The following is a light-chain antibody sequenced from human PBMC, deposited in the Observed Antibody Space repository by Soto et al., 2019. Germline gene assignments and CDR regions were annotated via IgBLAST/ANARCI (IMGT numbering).Light chain of an antibody. CDR1: QTVFYGINKKNY. CDR3: QQSYSPPLT. Sequence: DLLPTCSLYSLSAPLGERATMHCKSSQTVFYGINKKNYLAWYQHKPGQPPKLLIYWASTRESGVPDRFSGSGSGTDFTLTINSPQAEDVAVYYCQQSYSPPLTFGGGTKVDIK. J-gene: IGKJ4*01. CDR2: WAS. V-gene: IGKV4-1*01.